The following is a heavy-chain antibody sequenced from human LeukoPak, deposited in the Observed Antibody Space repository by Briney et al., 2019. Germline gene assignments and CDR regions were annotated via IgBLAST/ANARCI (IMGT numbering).Heavy chain of an antibody. D-gene: IGHD2-2*01. J-gene: IGHJ4*02. CDR1: GFTFSSYA. V-gene: IGHV3-23*01. CDR2: ISGSGGST. CDR3: AKTDIVVVPAAMTFDY. Sequence: GGSLRLSCAASGFTFSSYAMSWVRQAPGKGLEWVSAISGSGGSTYYADSVKGRFTISRDNSKNTLDLQMNSLRAEDTAVYYCAKTDIVVVPAAMTFDYWGQGTLVTVSS.